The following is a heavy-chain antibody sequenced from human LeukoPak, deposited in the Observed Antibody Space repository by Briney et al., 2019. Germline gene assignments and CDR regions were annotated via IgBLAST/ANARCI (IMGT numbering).Heavy chain of an antibody. J-gene: IGHJ4*02. V-gene: IGHV3-33*01. CDR1: GFTFSSYG. CDR2: IWYDGSNK. D-gene: IGHD3-10*01. CDR3: ARGDYYGSGSPGPLFY. Sequence: GRSLRLSCAASGFTFSSYGMHWVRQAPGKGLEWVAVIWYDGSNKYYADSVKGRSTISRDNSKNTLYLQMNSLRAEDTAVYYCARGDYYGSGSPGPLFYWGQGTLVTVSS.